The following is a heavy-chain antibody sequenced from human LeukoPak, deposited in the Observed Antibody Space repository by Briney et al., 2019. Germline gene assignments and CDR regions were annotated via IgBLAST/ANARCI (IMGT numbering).Heavy chain of an antibody. D-gene: IGHD2-15*01. CDR3: ARDRVVVVAATRSYYYGMDV. Sequence: SETLSLTYTVSGGSIISSDYYWSWIRQPPGKGLEWLGYIYYSGSTYYNPSLKSRVTISVDTSKNQFSLKLSSVTAADTAVYYCARDRVVVVAATRSYYYGMDVWGQGTTVTVSS. CDR2: IYYSGST. J-gene: IGHJ6*02. V-gene: IGHV4-30-4*01. CDR1: GGSIISSDYY.